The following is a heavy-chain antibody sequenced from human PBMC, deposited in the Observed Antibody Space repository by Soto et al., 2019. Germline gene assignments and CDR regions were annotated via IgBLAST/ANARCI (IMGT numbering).Heavy chain of an antibody. J-gene: IGHJ4*02. CDR3: AREVRGNFYPDY. CDR1: GGTFSSYA. Sequence: SVKVSCKASGGTFSSYAVSWVRQAPGQGLEWMGGIIPIFRTTHYAQQFQGRVTITADGSMTTAYMELSSLRSEDTAVYYCAREVRGNFYPDYWGQGTLVTVSS. D-gene: IGHD3-10*01. CDR2: IIPIFRTT. V-gene: IGHV1-69*13.